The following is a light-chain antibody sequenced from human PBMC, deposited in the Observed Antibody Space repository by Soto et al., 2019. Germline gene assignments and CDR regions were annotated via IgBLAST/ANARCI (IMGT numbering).Light chain of an antibody. CDR1: QSLSSSY. CDR3: QQYDNSVYT. J-gene: IGKJ2*01. V-gene: IGKV3-20*01. Sequence: EIVLTQSPGTLSLSPGERATLSCRTSQSLSSSYLAWYQQKPGQAPRLLIYSASSRATGIPDRFSGSGSGPDFTLTINRLEPEDFAVYYCQQYDNSVYTFGQGTRLEIK. CDR2: SAS.